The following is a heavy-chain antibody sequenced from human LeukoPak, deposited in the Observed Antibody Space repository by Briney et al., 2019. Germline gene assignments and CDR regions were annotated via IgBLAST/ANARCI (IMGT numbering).Heavy chain of an antibody. D-gene: IGHD3-22*01. CDR2: IYTSGST. CDR1: GGSFSGYY. V-gene: IGHV4-59*10. J-gene: IGHJ4*02. Sequence: PSETLSLTCAVYGGSFSGYYWSWIRQPAGKGLEWIGRIYTSGSTNYNPSLKSRVTMSIDTSKNQFSLKLSSVTAADTAIYYCAKNMIGGFDYWGQGTLVTVSS. CDR3: AKNMIGGFDY.